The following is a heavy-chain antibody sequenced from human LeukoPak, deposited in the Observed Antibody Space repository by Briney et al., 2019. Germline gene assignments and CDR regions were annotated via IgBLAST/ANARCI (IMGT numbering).Heavy chain of an antibody. CDR2: INHSGST. J-gene: IGHJ4*02. V-gene: IGHV4-34*01. CDR1: GGSFSGYY. Sequence: PSETLSLTCAVYGGSFSGYYWSWIRQPPGKGLEWIGEINHSGSTNYNPSLKSRVTISVDTSKNQFSLKLSSVTAADTAVYYCARDPIAVAGTFDYWGQGTLVTVSS. CDR3: ARDPIAVAGTFDY. D-gene: IGHD6-19*01.